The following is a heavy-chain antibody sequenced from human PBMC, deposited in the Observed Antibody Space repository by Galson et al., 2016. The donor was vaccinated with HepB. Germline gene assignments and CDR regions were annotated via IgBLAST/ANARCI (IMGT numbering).Heavy chain of an antibody. CDR2: ISWKSYNI. V-gene: IGHV3-9*01. CDR3: AKGLLPVVITPLFDD. J-gene: IGHJ4*02. Sequence: SLRLSCAASGLSLNTYSMNWVRQAPGKGLEWVPGISWKSYNIEYADSVKVRCTISSDHSKNSLYFQMNSLRAEDTAVYYCAKGLLPVVITPLFDDWGQGTLVTVSS. D-gene: IGHD3-22*01. CDR1: GLSLNTYS.